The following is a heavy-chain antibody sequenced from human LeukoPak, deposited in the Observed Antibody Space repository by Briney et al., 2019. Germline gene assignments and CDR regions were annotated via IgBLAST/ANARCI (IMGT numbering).Heavy chain of an antibody. CDR1: GFTFSSYW. CDR3: ARDFPYSYGVFDY. J-gene: IGHJ4*02. CDR2: INSDGSST. V-gene: IGHV3-74*01. Sequence: GXXLRLSCAASGFTFSSYWMHWVRQAPGKGLVWVSRINSDGSSTIYADSVKGRFTISRDNAKNTLYLQMNSLRAEDTAVYYCARDFPYSYGVFDYWGQGTLVTVSS. D-gene: IGHD5-18*01.